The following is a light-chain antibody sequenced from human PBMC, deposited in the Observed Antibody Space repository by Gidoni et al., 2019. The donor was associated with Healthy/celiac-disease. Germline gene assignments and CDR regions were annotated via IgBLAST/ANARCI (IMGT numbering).Light chain of an antibody. CDR1: QSVSSN. J-gene: IGKJ1*01. CDR3: QQYNNWPPWT. CDR2: GAS. Sequence: LSCRASQSVSSNLAWYQQKPGQAPRLLIYGASTRATGIPARFSGSGSGTEFTLTISSLQSEDFAVYYCQQYNNWPPWTFGQGTKVEIK. V-gene: IGKV3-15*01.